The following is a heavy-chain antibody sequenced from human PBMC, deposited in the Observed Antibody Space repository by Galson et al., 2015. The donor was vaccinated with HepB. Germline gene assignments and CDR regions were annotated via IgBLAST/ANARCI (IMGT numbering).Heavy chain of an antibody. V-gene: IGHV2-70*04. J-gene: IGHJ2*01. Sequence: PALVKPTQTLTLTCTFSGFSLSTSGMRVSWIRQPPGKALEWLARIVLDDDKFYSTSLKTRLTISKDTSKNQVVLTMTNMDPVDTATYYCARMTPQLGIPDCYFDLWGHGTLVTVSS. CDR1: GFSLSTSGMR. CDR2: IVLDDDK. D-gene: IGHD7-27*01. CDR3: ARMTPQLGIPDCYFDL.